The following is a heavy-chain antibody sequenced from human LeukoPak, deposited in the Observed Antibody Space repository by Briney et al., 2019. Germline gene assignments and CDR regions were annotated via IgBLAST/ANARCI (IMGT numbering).Heavy chain of an antibody. Sequence: ASVKVSCKASGYSFSSYGITWVRQAPGQGLEWMGWISAYNDNTKYAQKFQDRVITTRDTSTSTAYMELTRLTSDDTAVYYCARVRLPIVGTIGRFDLWGQGTPVTVSS. J-gene: IGHJ5*02. D-gene: IGHD5-12*01. CDR1: GYSFSSYG. V-gene: IGHV1-18*01. CDR2: ISAYNDNT. CDR3: ARVRLPIVGTIGRFDL.